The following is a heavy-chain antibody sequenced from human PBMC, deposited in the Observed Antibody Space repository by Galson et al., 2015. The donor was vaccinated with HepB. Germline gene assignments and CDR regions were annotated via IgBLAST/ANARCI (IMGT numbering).Heavy chain of an antibody. V-gene: IGHV1-24*01. Sequence: SVKVSCKVSGYTLTELSMHWVRQAPGKGLEWMGGFDPEDGETIYAQKFQGRVTMTEDTSTDTAYIELSSLGSEYTAVYLCATFVGVVAATPDDFVICAPGTMVTVSS. CDR2: FDPEDGET. CDR3: ATFVGVVAATPDDFVI. D-gene: IGHD2-15*01. J-gene: IGHJ3*02. CDR1: GYTLTELS.